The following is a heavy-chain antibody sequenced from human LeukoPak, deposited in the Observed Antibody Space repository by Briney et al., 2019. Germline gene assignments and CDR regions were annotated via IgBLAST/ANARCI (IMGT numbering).Heavy chain of an antibody. D-gene: IGHD6-6*01. V-gene: IGHV3-30*18. CDR1: GFTFSSYG. Sequence: GGSLRLSCAASGFTFSSYGMHWVRQAPGKGLEWVAVISYDGSNKYYADSVKGRFTISRDNSKNTLYLQMNSLRAEDTAVYYCAKGLYSSSSKGVDYWGQGTLVTVSS. J-gene: IGHJ4*02. CDR2: ISYDGSNK. CDR3: AKGLYSSSSKGVDY.